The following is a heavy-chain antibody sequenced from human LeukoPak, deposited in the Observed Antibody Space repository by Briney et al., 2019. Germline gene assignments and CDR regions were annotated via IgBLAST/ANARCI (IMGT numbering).Heavy chain of an antibody. D-gene: IGHD5-18*01. CDR1: GFTFSSYA. CDR3: AKYDVGTGMVLGHLDY. V-gene: IGHV3-23*01. CDR2: ISDSGDST. Sequence: GGSLRLSCAASGFTFSSYAMSWVRQAPGKGLEWVSGISDSGDSTYYADSVKGRFTISRDNSKNTVYLQMSSLRAEDTAVYYCAKYDVGTGMVLGHLDYWGQGTLVTVSS. J-gene: IGHJ4*02.